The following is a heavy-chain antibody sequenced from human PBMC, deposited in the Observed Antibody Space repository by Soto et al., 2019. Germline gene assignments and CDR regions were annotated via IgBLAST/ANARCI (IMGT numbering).Heavy chain of an antibody. CDR3: ARSLCGGDCYYPPNWYFDL. CDR1: GGTFSSYA. J-gene: IGHJ2*01. D-gene: IGHD2-21*02. CDR2: IIPIFGTA. Sequence: QVQLVQSGAEVKKPGSSVKVSCKASGGTFSSYAISWVRQAPGQGLEWMGGIIPIFGTANYAQKFQGRVTITADKSTSTAYMELSSLRSEVTAVYYCARSLCGGDCYYPPNWYFDLWGRGTLVTVSS. V-gene: IGHV1-69*06.